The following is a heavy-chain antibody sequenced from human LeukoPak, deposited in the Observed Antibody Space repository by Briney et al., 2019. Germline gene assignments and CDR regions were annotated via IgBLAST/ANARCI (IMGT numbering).Heavy chain of an antibody. D-gene: IGHD4-23*01. Sequence: PSETLSLTCAVYGGSFSGYYWSWIRQPPGKGLEWIGEINHSGSTNYNPSLKSRVTISVDTSKNQFSLKLSSVTAADTAVYYCASDTTTVVIGAFDIWGQGTMVTVSS. CDR3: ASDTTTVVIGAFDI. CDR1: GGSFSGYY. J-gene: IGHJ3*02. CDR2: INHSGST. V-gene: IGHV4-34*01.